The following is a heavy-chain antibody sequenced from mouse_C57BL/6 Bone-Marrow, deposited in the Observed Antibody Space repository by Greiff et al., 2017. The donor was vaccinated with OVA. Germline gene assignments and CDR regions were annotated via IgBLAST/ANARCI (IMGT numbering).Heavy chain of an antibody. CDR2: IRSKSNNYAT. CDR3: VSSDWDG. V-gene: IGHV10-1*01. J-gene: IGHJ2*01. Sequence: KGLEWVARIRSKSNNYATYYADSVKDRFTISRDDSESMLYLQMNNLKTEDTAMYYCVSSDWDGWGQGTTLTVSS. D-gene: IGHD4-1*01.